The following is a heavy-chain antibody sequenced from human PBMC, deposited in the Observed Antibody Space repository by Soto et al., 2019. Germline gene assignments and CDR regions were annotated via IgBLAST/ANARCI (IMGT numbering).Heavy chain of an antibody. CDR3: ASVGFP. J-gene: IGHJ5*02. CDR1: GGTFSSYA. Sequence: QVQLVQSGAEVRKPGSSVKVFCKASGGTFSSYAISWVRQAPGQGLEWMGGIIPMFGTVKYAQKLQDRVTITADESTSTAYMELSSLRSEDTAMYYCASVGFPWGQGTLVTVSS. D-gene: IGHD1-26*01. CDR2: IIPMFGTV. V-gene: IGHV1-69*01.